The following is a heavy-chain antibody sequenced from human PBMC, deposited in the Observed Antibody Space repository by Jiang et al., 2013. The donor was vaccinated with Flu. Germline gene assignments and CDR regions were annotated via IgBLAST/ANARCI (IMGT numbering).Heavy chain of an antibody. CDR2: ITPMFGTA. J-gene: IGHJ4*02. Sequence: GAEVKKPGSSVKVSCKASGDTFSNYAISWVRQAPGQGLEWMGGITPMFGTANYAQKFRGRVTITADKSASTAYMELSSLRSEDTAVYYCARGFSYDTSGYYYYYWGQGTLVTVSS. CDR3: ARGFSYDTSGYYYYY. V-gene: IGHV1-69*06. CDR1: GDTFSNYA. D-gene: IGHD3-22*01.